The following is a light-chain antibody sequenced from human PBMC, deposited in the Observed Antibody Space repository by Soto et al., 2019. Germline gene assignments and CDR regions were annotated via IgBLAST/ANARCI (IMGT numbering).Light chain of an antibody. CDR3: QQSYSTPWT. CDR2: GVS. V-gene: IGKV1-39*01. Sequence: DIQMMQSPSSLSASVGDRDTITCRASQSVRTYVNWYQQKPGKAPNLLIYGVSTLHSGVPSRFSGAGSGTDFTLTISSLQPEDFASYNCQQSYSTPWTFGPGTKVEIK. CDR1: QSVRTY. J-gene: IGKJ1*01.